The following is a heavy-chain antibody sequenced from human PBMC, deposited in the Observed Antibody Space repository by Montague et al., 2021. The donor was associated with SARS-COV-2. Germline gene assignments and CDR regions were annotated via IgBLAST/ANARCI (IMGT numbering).Heavy chain of an antibody. V-gene: IGHV2-70*01. CDR3: ARIRDYDILTGSYSGFDX. D-gene: IGHD3-9*01. J-gene: IGHJ4*02. Sequence: PALVKPTQTLTLTCTFSGFSLSTSGMCVSWIRQPPGKALEWLALIDWDDDKYCSTSLKTRLTISKDTSKNQVVLTMTNMDPVDTATYYCARIRDYDILTGSYSGFDXWGQGTLVTVSS. CDR2: IDWDDDK. CDR1: GFSLSTSGMC.